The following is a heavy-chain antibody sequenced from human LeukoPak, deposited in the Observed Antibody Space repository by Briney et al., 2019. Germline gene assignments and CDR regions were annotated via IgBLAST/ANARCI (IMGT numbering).Heavy chain of an antibody. V-gene: IGHV1-8*01. CDR2: MNPNSGNT. D-gene: IGHD1-1*01. Sequence: VAVHVSCLASGYTFTSYDNNWVGQAPGQGLEWMGWMNPNSGNTGYAQKLQGRVTMTRNTSISTAYMELSSLRSEDTAVYYCARSITNYYYFGMDVWGKGTRSPSPQ. J-gene: IGHJ6*04. CDR1: GYTFTSYD. CDR3: ARSITNYYYFGMDV.